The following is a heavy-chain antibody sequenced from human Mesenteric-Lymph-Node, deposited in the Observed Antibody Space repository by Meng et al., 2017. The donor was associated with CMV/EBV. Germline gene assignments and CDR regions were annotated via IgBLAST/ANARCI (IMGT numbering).Heavy chain of an antibody. CDR2: ISSDSITM. CDR3: ATSLGGDY. V-gene: IGHV3-48*03. J-gene: IGHJ4*02. Sequence: LSLTCAASEFTFSYYEMNWVRQAPGKGLEWVSYISSDSITMYYADSVKGRFTISRDNAKNSLYLQMDSQRAEDTAVYYCATSLGGDYWGQGTLVTVSS. CDR1: EFTFSYYE. D-gene: IGHD6-25*01.